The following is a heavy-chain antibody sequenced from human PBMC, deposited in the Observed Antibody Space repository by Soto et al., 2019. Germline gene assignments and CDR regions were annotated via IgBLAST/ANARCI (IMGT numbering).Heavy chain of an antibody. CDR1: GGTFNSYA. CDR2: IILISGTA. CDR3: ARARGYNDHVWGRLSSRLDY. D-gene: IGHD3-16*01. V-gene: IGHV1-69*01. J-gene: IGHJ4*02. Sequence: QVQLVQSGAEVKKPGSSVKVSCKASGGTFNSYAISWVRQAPGQGLEWMGGIILISGTANYGQKFQGRVTITADESTSTAYMELSSLRSEDTDVYYCARARGYNDHVWGRLSSRLDYWGQGTLVTVSS.